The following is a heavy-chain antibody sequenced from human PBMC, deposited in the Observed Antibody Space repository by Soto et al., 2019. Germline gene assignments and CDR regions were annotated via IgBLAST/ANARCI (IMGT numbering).Heavy chain of an antibody. CDR3: AKDVSESYTAMVSFDY. CDR1: GFTFSSYA. CDR2: ISGSGGST. D-gene: IGHD5-18*01. V-gene: IGHV3-23*01. Sequence: GGSLRLSCAASGFTFSSYAMSWVRQAPGKGLEWVSAISGSGGSTYYADSVKGRFTISRDNSKNTLYLQMNSLRAEDTAVYYCAKDVSESYTAMVSFDYWGQGTLVTVSS. J-gene: IGHJ4*02.